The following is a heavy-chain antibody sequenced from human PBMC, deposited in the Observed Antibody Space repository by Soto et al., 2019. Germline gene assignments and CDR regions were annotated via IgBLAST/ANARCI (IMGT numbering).Heavy chain of an antibody. CDR2: INAGNGNT. CDR3: ARDSRHDYGDYDYGLDV. D-gene: IGHD4-17*01. J-gene: IGHJ6*02. V-gene: IGHV1-3*01. CDR1: GYTFTSYA. Sequence: QVQLVQSGAEVKKPGASVKVSCKASGYTFTSYAMDWVRQAPGQRLEWMGWINAGNGNTKYSQKFQGRVTITRDTSASTAYMELSSLRSEDTAVYYCARDSRHDYGDYDYGLDVWGQGTTVTVSS.